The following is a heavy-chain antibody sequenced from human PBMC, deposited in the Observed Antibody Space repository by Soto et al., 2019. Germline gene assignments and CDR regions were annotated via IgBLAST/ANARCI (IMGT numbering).Heavy chain of an antibody. CDR3: AKDRLSVSCTEAC. CDR2: ISAGGGQT. Sequence: EVQLLESGGDLVQPGGPLRLSCAASGFTFKNYAMTWVRQAPGKGLEWVSSISAGGGQTYYADSVRGRFTISRDDSKNSLFLLMYSLRPEDTAADYCAKDRLSVSCTEACWRQGTLV. CDR1: GFTFKNYA. D-gene: IGHD2-8*01. V-gene: IGHV3-23*01. J-gene: IGHJ4*02.